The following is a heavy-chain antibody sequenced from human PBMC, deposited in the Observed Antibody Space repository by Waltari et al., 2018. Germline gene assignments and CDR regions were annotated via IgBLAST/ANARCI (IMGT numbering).Heavy chain of an antibody. D-gene: IGHD6-13*01. J-gene: IGHJ6*02. CDR3: ARGQGVGGGSLAAAGLPPLVYYGMDV. Sequence: QLQLQESGPGLVKPSETLSLTCTVSGGSISSSSYYWGWIRQPPGTGLEWHGRLYYSGSTYYNPSLKSRVTISVDTSKNQFSLKLSSVTAADTAVYYCARGQGVGGGSLAAAGLPPLVYYGMDVWGQGTTVTVSS. V-gene: IGHV4-39*07. CDR1: GGSISSSSYY. CDR2: LYYSGST.